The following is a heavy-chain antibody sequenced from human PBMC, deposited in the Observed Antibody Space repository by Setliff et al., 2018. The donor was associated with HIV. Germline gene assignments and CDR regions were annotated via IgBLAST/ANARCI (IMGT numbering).Heavy chain of an antibody. Sequence: ETLSLTCAVYGGSFSAYHWSWIRQTPGKGLEWLGEINHSGSTAYNLALESRVSMSIDTSKNQFSLKLSSVTAADTAVYYCARDSVAGVFDYWGQGTLVTVSS. J-gene: IGHJ4*02. CDR2: INHSGST. D-gene: IGHD6-19*01. CDR3: ARDSVAGVFDY. CDR1: GGSFSAYH. V-gene: IGHV4-34*01.